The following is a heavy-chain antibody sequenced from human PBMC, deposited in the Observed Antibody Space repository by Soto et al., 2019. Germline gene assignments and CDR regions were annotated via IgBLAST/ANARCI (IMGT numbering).Heavy chain of an antibody. V-gene: IGHV3-21*01. CDR3: AKDSYSSSSLYYYYGMDV. CDR2: ITSTSTYI. Sequence: EVRLVESGGGLVKPGGSLRLSCAASGFTFSSYSMNWVRQAPGKGLEWVSSITSTSTYIYYADSVKGRFTISRENAKNSLYLQMNILRAEDTAVYYCAKDSYSSSSLYYYYGMDVWGQGTTVTVSS. CDR1: GFTFSSYS. D-gene: IGHD6-6*01. J-gene: IGHJ6*02.